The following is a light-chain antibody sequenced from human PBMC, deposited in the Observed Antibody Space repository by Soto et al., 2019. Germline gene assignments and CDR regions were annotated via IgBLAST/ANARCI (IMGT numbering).Light chain of an antibody. CDR3: VSFAGGTYV. Sequence: QSVLTQPPSASGSPGQSVTISCTGTSSDVGAYIFVSWYQQHPGKAPKLMVYDVNRRPPGVPDRFFGSKSGNTASLTVSGLQAEDEAEYYFVSFAGGTYVFGTGTKLTVL. CDR2: DVN. J-gene: IGLJ1*01. V-gene: IGLV2-8*01. CDR1: SSDVGAYIF.